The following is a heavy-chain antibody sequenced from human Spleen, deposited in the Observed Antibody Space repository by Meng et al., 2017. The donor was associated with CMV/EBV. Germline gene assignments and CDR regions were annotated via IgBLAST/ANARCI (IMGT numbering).Heavy chain of an antibody. J-gene: IGHJ4*02. CDR2: IYPGDSDT. V-gene: IGHV5-51*01. Sequence: GESLKISCKGSGYSFTSYWIGWVRQMPGKGLEWMGIIYPGDSDTRYSPSFQGQVTISADKSIGTAYLQWSSLKASDTAMYYCARRGTAPIAVAGSFDYWGQGTLVTVSS. CDR3: ARRGTAPIAVAGSFDY. CDR1: GYSFTSYW. D-gene: IGHD6-19*01.